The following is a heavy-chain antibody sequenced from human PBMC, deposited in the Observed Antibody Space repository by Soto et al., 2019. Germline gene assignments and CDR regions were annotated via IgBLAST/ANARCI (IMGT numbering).Heavy chain of an antibody. J-gene: IGHJ4*02. CDR2: IYYSGST. V-gene: IGHV4-59*08. CDR3: ARHRLWLPFDY. D-gene: IGHD5-18*01. Sequence: SETLSLTCTVSGGSISSYYWSWIRQPPGKGLEWIGYIYYSGSTNYNPSLKSRVTISVDTSKNQFSLKLSSVTAADTAVYYCARHRLWLPFDYWGQGTLVTVSS. CDR1: GGSISSYY.